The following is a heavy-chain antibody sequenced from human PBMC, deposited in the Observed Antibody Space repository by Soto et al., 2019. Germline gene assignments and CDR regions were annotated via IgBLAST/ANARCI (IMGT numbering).Heavy chain of an antibody. D-gene: IGHD2-21*02. V-gene: IGHV3-33*01. CDR1: GFTFSSYG. CDR3: ARDPRLYCGGDCPGGMDV. Sequence: QVQLVESGGGVVQPGRSLRLSCAASGFTFSSYGMHWVRQAPGKGLEWVAVIWYDGSNKYYADSVKGRFTISRDNSKNTLYLQMNSLRAEDTAVYYCARDPRLYCGGDCPGGMDVLGQGTTVTDSS. J-gene: IGHJ6*02. CDR2: IWYDGSNK.